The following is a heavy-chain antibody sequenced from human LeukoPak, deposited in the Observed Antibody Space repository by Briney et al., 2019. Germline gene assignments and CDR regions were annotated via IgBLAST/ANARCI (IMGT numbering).Heavy chain of an antibody. D-gene: IGHD1-1*01. CDR2: INPNTGGT. Sequence: ASVKVSCKASGYTFTAYYIHWVRQAPGQGLEWMGWINPNTGGTNFAQGFQGRVTMTRDTSINTAYMELSSLRSDDTAMYYCAREGAPQLSSYFDHWGQGTLVTVSS. V-gene: IGHV1-2*02. CDR1: GYTFTAYY. CDR3: AREGAPQLSSYFDH. J-gene: IGHJ4*02.